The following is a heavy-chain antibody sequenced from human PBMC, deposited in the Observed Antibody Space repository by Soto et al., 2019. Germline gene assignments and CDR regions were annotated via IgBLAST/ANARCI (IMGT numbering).Heavy chain of an antibody. J-gene: IGHJ4*02. D-gene: IGHD2-2*01. CDR3: ASVPDY. Sequence: QLQLHESGSGLVKPSETLSLSCAVSGGLITRGGYSWSWTRQPTGKGLEWMRYKYHSGSTYYNPSLKSRVTISIDRSKNQFSLKLSSVTAADTAVYYCASVPDYWGQGILVTVSS. CDR1: GGLITRGGYS. CDR2: KYHSGST. V-gene: IGHV4-30-2*01.